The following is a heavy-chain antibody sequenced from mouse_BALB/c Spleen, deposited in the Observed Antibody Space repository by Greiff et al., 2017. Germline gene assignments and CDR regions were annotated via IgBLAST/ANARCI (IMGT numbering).Heavy chain of an antibody. Sequence: EVQLQQSGPSLVKPSQTLSLTCSVTGDSITSGYWNWIRKFPGNKLEYMGYISYSGSTYYNPSLKSRISITRDTSKNQYYLQLNSVTTEDTATYYCARYRYYGSSPYYFDYWGQGTTLTVSS. D-gene: IGHD1-1*01. CDR1: GDSITSGY. CDR2: ISYSGST. CDR3: ARYRYYGSSPYYFDY. J-gene: IGHJ2*01. V-gene: IGHV3-8*02.